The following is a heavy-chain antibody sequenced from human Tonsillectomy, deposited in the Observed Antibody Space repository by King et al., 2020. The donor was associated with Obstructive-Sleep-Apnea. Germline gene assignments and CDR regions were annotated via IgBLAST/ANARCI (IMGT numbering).Heavy chain of an antibody. CDR2: IRSSRRTI. CDR1: GLTLSTYS. CDR3: AWLRNLFDNVSMDV. D-gene: IGHD2-8*01. Sequence: VQLVESGGGLVQPGGSLRLACATSGLTLSTYSMNWVRQAPGKGLEWVSYIRSSRRTIFYADSVKGRFTIARDNAKNSLYLEMRSLRIEDTAVYYCAWLRNLFDNVSMDVWGRGTTVTVSS. V-gene: IGHV3-48*04. J-gene: IGHJ6*02.